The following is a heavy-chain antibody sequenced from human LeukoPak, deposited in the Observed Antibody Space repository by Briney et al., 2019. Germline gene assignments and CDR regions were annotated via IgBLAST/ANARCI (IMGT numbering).Heavy chain of an antibody. J-gene: IGHJ4*02. Sequence: PVGTLRLSRAASRFTFRTYSMSWVSQAPAKGLEWVSSITSSSYIYYADSVKGRFTISRDNAKNSLYLQMNSLRAEDTAVYYCARVVGPSSWTFDYWGQGTLVTVSS. V-gene: IGHV3-21*01. CDR2: ITSSSYI. CDR1: RFTFRTYS. CDR3: ARVVGPSSWTFDY. D-gene: IGHD6-13*01.